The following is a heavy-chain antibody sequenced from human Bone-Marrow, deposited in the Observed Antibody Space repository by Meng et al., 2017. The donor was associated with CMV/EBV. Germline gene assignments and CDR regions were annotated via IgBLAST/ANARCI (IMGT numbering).Heavy chain of an antibody. V-gene: IGHV3-48*04. Sequence: GESLKISCAASGFTFSSYSMNWVRQAPGRGLEWVSYISSSSSPIYYADSVKGRFTISRDNAKNSLFLQMNSLRAEDTAVYYCARSTMVRGVFITIERYYYYGMDVWGQGTTVTVSS. J-gene: IGHJ6*02. CDR1: GFTFSSYS. D-gene: IGHD3-10*01. CDR2: ISSSSSPI. CDR3: ARSTMVRGVFITIERYYYYGMDV.